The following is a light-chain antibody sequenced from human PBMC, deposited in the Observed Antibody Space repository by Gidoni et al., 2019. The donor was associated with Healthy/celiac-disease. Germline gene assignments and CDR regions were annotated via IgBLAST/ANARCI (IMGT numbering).Light chain of an antibody. J-gene: IGKJ1*01. CDR1: QSISSY. CDR2: AAS. CDR3: QQSYSTSWT. V-gene: IGKV1-39*01. Sequence: DIQMTQSPSSLSASVGDRVTITCRASQSISSYLNWYQQKPGKAPKLLIYAASSLQSGVPSRFSGSGSGTDFTLTISSLQPEDFATYSFQQSYSTSWTFGQGTKVEIK.